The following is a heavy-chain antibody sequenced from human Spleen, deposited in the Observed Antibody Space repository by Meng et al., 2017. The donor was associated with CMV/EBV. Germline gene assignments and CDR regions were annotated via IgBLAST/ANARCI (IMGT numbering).Heavy chain of an antibody. Sequence: SETLSLTCTVSGGSISSYYWTWIRQPPGKGLEWIGYVYHSGSTNYNPSLKSRVTISVDTSKNQCSLRLNSVTAADTAVYYCARAGYYYYGMDVWGQGTTVTVSS. CDR1: GGSISSYY. V-gene: IGHV4-59*01. CDR2: VYHSGST. D-gene: IGHD3-10*01. J-gene: IGHJ6*02. CDR3: ARAGYYYYGMDV.